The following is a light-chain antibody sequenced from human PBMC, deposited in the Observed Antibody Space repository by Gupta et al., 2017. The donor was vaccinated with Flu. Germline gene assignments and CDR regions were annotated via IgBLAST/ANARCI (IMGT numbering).Light chain of an antibody. CDR1: QSLLHSRTEHC. Sequence: IVLTQLPLSLSVSLAESAAITCRASQSLLHSRTEHCLDSYVQKPGQSPQLLLYLASNRASGVPETLTGSGSGRDFTLKIVRVDAADDGIYYCSQTVQNRHTFGQGTNLEIK. CDR2: LAS. J-gene: IGKJ2*01. CDR3: SQTVQNRHT. V-gene: IGKV2-28*01.